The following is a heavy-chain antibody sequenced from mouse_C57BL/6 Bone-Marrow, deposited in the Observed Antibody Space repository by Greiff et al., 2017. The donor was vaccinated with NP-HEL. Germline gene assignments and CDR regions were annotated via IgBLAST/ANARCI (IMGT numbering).Heavy chain of an antibody. CDR2: IHPNSGST. CDR3: ARSHYYDGYSDY. J-gene: IGHJ2*01. CDR1: GYTFTSYW. V-gene: IGHV1-64*01. D-gene: IGHD2-3*01. Sequence: VQLQQSGPELVKPGASVKLSCKASGYTFTSYWMHWVKQRPGQGLEWIGMIHPNSGSTNYNEKFKSKATLTVDKSSSTAYMQRSSLTSEDSAVYYCARSHYYDGYSDYWGQGTTLTVSS.